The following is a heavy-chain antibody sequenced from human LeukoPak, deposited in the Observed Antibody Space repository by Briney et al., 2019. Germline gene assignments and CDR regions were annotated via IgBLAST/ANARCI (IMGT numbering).Heavy chain of an antibody. CDR2: MYYSGST. Sequence: PSETLSLTCTVSGGSISSSSYYWGWVRQPPGKGLEWIGTMYYSGSTYYNPSLKSRVTISVDTSKNQFSLKLSSVAAADTAVYYCARDRDYYGSGSCYFDFWGQGSLATVSS. CDR1: GGSISSSSYY. D-gene: IGHD3-10*01. CDR3: ARDRDYYGSGSCYFDF. V-gene: IGHV4-39*07. J-gene: IGHJ4*02.